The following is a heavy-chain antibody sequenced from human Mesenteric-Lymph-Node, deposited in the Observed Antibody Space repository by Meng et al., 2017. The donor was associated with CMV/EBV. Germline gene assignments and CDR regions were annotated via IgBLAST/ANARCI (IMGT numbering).Heavy chain of an antibody. CDR1: GGSISSYY. J-gene: IGHJ3*02. CDR2: IYYSGST. V-gene: IGHV4-59*01. Sequence: SETLSLTCTVSGGSISSYYWSWIRQPPGKGLEWIGYIYYSGSTKYNPSLKSRVTISVDTSKNQFSLKLSSVTAADTAVYYCAREKTSGNDAFDIWGQGTMVTVSS. CDR3: AREKTSGNDAFDI. D-gene: IGHD1-26*01.